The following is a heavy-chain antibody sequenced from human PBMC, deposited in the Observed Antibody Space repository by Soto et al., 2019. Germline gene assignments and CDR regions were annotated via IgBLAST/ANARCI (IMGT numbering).Heavy chain of an antibody. CDR3: ARDRRVRGVLPRNYYYYGMDV. J-gene: IGHJ6*02. CDR1: GFTVSSNY. Sequence: VGSLRLSCAASGFTVSSNYMSWVRQAPGKGLEWVSVIYSGGSTYYADSVKGRFTISRDNSKNTLYLQMNSLRAEDTAVYYCARDRRVRGVLPRNYYYYGMDVWGQGTTVTVSS. D-gene: IGHD3-10*01. V-gene: IGHV3-53*01. CDR2: IYSGGST.